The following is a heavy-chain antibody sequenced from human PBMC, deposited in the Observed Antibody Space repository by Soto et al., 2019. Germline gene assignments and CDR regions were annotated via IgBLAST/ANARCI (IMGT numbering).Heavy chain of an antibody. V-gene: IGHV4-4*02. Sequence: QVQLQESGPGLVEPSGTLSLTCSVSGDSVSSDKWWSWVRQAPGEGLEWIGEIYHTGGTNYNPSGKSRVTMSVDKSKNQFSLRLTSVTAADTAVYYCTSNGYFCIDYWGQGTLVTVSS. CDR3: TSNGYFCIDY. CDR1: GDSVSSDKW. CDR2: IYHTGGT. J-gene: IGHJ4*02. D-gene: IGHD5-18*01.